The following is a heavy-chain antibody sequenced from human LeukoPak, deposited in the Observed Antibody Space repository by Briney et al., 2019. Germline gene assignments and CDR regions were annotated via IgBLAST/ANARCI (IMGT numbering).Heavy chain of an antibody. Sequence: GASVKVSCKASGYTFTSYGISWVRQAPGQGLEWMGWISAYNGNTNYAQKLQGRVTMTTDTSTSTAYMELRSLRSDDTAVYYCARGVSGYCSSTSCSRGFDPWGEGTLDTVSS. V-gene: IGHV1-18*01. J-gene: IGHJ5*02. CDR2: ISAYNGNT. D-gene: IGHD2-2*01. CDR1: GYTFTSYG. CDR3: ARGVSGYCSSTSCSRGFDP.